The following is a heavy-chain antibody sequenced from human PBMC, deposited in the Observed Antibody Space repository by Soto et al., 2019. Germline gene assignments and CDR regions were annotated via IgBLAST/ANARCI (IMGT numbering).Heavy chain of an antibody. CDR1: GFTVSSNY. CDR3: ARYYDSRGYYPDSFDI. J-gene: IGHJ3*02. D-gene: IGHD3-22*01. CDR2: IYRGGST. Sequence: PGGSLRLSCAASGFTVSSNYMSWVRQAPGKGLEWVSVIYRGGSTYFADSVKGRFTISRDNSKNTLYLQMNSLRAEDTAIYYCARYYDSRGYYPDSFDIWGQGTMVNVSS. V-gene: IGHV3-66*01.